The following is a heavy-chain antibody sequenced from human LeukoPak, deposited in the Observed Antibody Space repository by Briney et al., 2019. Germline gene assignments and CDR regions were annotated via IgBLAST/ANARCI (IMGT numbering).Heavy chain of an antibody. J-gene: IGHJ4*02. V-gene: IGHV4-39*01. CDR1: GGSISSSSYY. Sequence: SETLSLTCTVSGGSISSSSYYWGWIRQPPGKGLEWIGSIYYSGSTYYNPSLKSRVTISVDTSKNQFSLKLSSVTAADTAVYYCARFLSMGYSSSWFPYGKAPTLRDYFDYWGQGTLVTVSS. D-gene: IGHD6-13*01. CDR3: ARFLSMGYSSSWFPYGKAPTLRDYFDY. CDR2: IYYSGST.